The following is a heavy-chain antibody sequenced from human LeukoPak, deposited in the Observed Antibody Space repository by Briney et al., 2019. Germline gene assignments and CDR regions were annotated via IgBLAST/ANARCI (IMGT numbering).Heavy chain of an antibody. Sequence: EASVKVSCKASGYTFTSYAMNWVRQAPGQGLEWMGWINTNTGNPTYAQGFTGRFVFSLDTSVSTAYLQISSLKAEDTAVYYCARDMYYYDSSGYLHWGQGTLVTVSS. D-gene: IGHD3-22*01. J-gene: IGHJ4*02. CDR1: GYTFTSYA. CDR2: INTNTGNP. CDR3: ARDMYYYDSSGYLH. V-gene: IGHV7-4-1*02.